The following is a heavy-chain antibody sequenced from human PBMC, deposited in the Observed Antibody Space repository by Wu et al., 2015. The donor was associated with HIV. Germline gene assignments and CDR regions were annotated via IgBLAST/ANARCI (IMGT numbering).Heavy chain of an antibody. D-gene: IGHD5-18*01. V-gene: IGHV1-69*13. Sequence: QVQLQQSGAEVKNPGSSVRVSCKASGATFTSYALSWVRQAPGQGLEWMGRLIPMYATPSYAQRFQGRVTITADESTSTAYMDVGSLRSDDTAVYYCAGGGGRTSMDPFDFWGQGTLVTVSS. CDR1: GATFTSYA. J-gene: IGHJ4*02. CDR2: LIPMYATP. CDR3: AGGGGRTSMDPFDF.